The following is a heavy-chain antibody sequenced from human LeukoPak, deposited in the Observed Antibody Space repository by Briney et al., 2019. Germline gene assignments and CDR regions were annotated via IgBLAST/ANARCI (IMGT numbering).Heavy chain of an antibody. V-gene: IGHV4-59*01. CDR2: IYYTGNT. Sequence: SETLSLTCTVSGGSISNSFRSWIRQPPGKGLEWIAYIYYTGNTKYNPSLKSRVTISVDTSKNQFSLRLSSVTAEDTAVYYCARDSGSSPTFDYWGQGTLVTVSS. CDR3: ARDSGSSPTFDY. D-gene: IGHD1-26*01. J-gene: IGHJ4*02. CDR1: GGSISNSF.